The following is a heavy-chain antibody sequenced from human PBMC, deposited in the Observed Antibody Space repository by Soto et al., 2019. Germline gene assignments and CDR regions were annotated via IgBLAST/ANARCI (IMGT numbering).Heavy chain of an antibody. CDR2: ISNDGSYK. CDR3: AGPVSSGI. V-gene: IGHV3-30*03. CDR1: GLTFNNNG. J-gene: IGHJ4*02. D-gene: IGHD3-22*01. Sequence: QVQLVESGGGVVQPGRSLRLSCAASGLTFNNNGMHWVRQAPGKGLQWVAAISNDGSYKLYADSVKGRFTISRDSSKNTLHLQMNSRSAEDTAVYYCAGPVSSGIWGQGTLVTFSS.